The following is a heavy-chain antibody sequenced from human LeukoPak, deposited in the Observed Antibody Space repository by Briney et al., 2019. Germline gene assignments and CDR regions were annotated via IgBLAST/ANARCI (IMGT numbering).Heavy chain of an antibody. D-gene: IGHD2-15*01. CDR3: ASFLGGFSSFH. J-gene: IGHJ4*02. CDR1: GFTFSSYS. V-gene: IGHV3-23*01. Sequence: GGSLRLSCAASGFTFSSYSMNWVRQAPGRGLEYVSAISVDSRSTHYADSVKGRFSISRDNSKNTLYLQMNSLRAEDTGVYYCASFLGGFSSFHWGQGTLVAVSS. CDR2: ISVDSRST.